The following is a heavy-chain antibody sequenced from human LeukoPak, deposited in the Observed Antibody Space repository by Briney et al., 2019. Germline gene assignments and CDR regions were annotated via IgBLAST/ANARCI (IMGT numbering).Heavy chain of an antibody. CDR3: ARAHNWKYGTFDY. CDR2: ISSSSSYI. CDR1: GFTFSSCS. D-gene: IGHD1-7*01. J-gene: IGHJ4*02. Sequence: GGSLRLSCAASGFTFSSCSMTWVRQAPGKGLEWVSSISSSSSYIYYADSVKGRFTISRDNAKNSLYLQMNSLRAEDTAVYYCARAHNWKYGTFDYWGQGTLVTVSS. V-gene: IGHV3-21*01.